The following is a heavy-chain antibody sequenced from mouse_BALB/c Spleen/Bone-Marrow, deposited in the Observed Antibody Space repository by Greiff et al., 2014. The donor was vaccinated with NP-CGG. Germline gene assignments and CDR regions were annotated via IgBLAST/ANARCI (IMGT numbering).Heavy chain of an antibody. D-gene: IGHD1-1*01. J-gene: IGHJ3*01. CDR1: GYTFTSYW. CDR3: ARRAYGGSYGFAY. CDR2: INPSTDYT. V-gene: IGHV1-7*01. Sequence: QVQLKESGAELAKPGASLKMSCKASGYTFTSYWMHWVKQRPGQGLEWIGYINPSTDYTEYNQKFKDKATLTADKSSSTALMQLSSLTSEDSAVYYCARRAYGGSYGFAYWGQGTLVTVSA.